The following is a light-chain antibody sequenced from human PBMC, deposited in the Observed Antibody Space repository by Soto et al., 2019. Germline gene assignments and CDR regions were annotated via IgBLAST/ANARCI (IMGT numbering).Light chain of an antibody. V-gene: IGKV3-15*01. CDR1: QSVSSN. CDR3: QQYNNWSPLT. Sequence: EIVMTQSPATLSVSPGERATLSCRASQSVSSNLAWYQQKPGQAPRLLIYGASTRTTGIPARFSGSGSGTAVTLTISSLQSEDFAVYYYQQYNNWSPLTFGQGTKVEIK. J-gene: IGKJ1*01. CDR2: GAS.